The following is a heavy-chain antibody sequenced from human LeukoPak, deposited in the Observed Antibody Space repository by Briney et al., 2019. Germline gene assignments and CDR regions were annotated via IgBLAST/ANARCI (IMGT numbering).Heavy chain of an antibody. Sequence: GGSLRLSCAASGFTFGSYSMNWVRQAPGKGLEWVSSISSSSSYIYYADSVKGRFTISRDNAKNSLYLQMNSLRAEDTAVYYCARDPLYCSSTSCFFDYWGQGTLVTVSS. J-gene: IGHJ4*02. D-gene: IGHD2-2*01. V-gene: IGHV3-21*01. CDR3: ARDPLYCSSTSCFFDY. CDR1: GFTFGSYS. CDR2: ISSSSSYI.